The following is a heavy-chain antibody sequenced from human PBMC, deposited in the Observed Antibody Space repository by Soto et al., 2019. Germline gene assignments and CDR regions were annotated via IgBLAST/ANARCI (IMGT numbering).Heavy chain of an antibody. CDR3: ARNRTF. CDR1: GFTFGIYA. V-gene: IGHV3-23*01. CDR2: ISGSGGSI. Sequence: LRLSCAASGFTFGIYAMSWVRQAPGKGLEWVSSISGSGGSIYYAHSVKGRFTTSRDKTKNTLDLQMNSLRAEDTAVYHCARNRTFRGQGTPVTVSS. J-gene: IGHJ4*02.